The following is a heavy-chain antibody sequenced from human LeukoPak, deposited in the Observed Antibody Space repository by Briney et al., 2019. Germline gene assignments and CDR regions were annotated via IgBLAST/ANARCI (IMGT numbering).Heavy chain of an antibody. V-gene: IGHV3-73*01. CDR3: IRWPYDAFDV. CDR2: IRDKANTYAT. D-gene: IGHD4-23*01. J-gene: IGHJ3*01. CDR1: GFTFSGSS. Sequence: GGSLKLSCAASGFTFSGSSMHWVRQASGKGLEWLGYIRDKANTYATAYAASVKGRFTISRDDSKNTAYLQMNGLKTEDTALYYCIRWPYDAFDVWGQGTMVTVFS.